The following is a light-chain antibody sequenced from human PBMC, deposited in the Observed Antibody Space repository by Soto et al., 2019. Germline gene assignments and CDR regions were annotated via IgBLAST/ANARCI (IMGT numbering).Light chain of an antibody. V-gene: IGKV1-27*01. Sequence: DIQMTQSPSSLSASVGDRVTITCRASQGVNTYLAWYQHKPGKVPKLLIYGVSTLQSGVPSRFSGSGSGTEFTLTISSLQPEDVATYYCQKYNSGPFAFGPVTTVDVK. J-gene: IGKJ3*01. CDR1: QGVNTY. CDR2: GVS. CDR3: QKYNSGPFA.